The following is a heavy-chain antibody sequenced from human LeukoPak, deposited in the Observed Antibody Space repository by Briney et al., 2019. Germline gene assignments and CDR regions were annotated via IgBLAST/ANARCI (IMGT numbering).Heavy chain of an antibody. V-gene: IGHV3-30*03. CDR2: ISYDGSNK. CDR1: GFTFSSYW. Sequence: GGSLRLSCAASGFTFSSYWMHWVRQAPGKGLEWVAVISYDGSNKYYADSVKGRFTISRDNSKNTLYLQINSLRAEDTAVYYCVQTGAAAGGWWLVPDYYYYYGMDVWGQGTTVTVSS. J-gene: IGHJ6*02. D-gene: IGHD6-13*01. CDR3: VQTGAAAGGWWLVPDYYYYYGMDV.